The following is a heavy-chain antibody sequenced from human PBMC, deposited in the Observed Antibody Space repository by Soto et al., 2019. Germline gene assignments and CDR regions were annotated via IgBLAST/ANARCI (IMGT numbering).Heavy chain of an antibody. V-gene: IGHV4-59*08. CDR2: IYYSGST. CDR1: GGSISSSYY. J-gene: IGHJ4*02. D-gene: IGHD4-17*01. Sequence: SETLSLTCAVSGGSISSSYYWSWIRQPPGKGLEWIGYIYYSGSTNYNPSLKSRVTISVDTSKNQFSLKLSSVTAADTAVYYCARRYGDYFDYWGQGTLVTVSS. CDR3: ARRYGDYFDY.